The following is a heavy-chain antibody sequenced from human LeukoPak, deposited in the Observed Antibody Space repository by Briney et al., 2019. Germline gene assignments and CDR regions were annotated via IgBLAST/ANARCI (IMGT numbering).Heavy chain of an antibody. V-gene: IGHV3-23*01. Sequence: GGSLRLSCAASGFTFSNYAMTWVRQAPGKGLEWVSGTSGSGGRTYYADSVKGRFTISRDNFTNTLNLQMNSLRAEDTALYYCAKDQGSSGSYLDAFDIWGQGTMVTVSS. CDR2: TSGSGGRT. CDR3: AKDQGSSGSYLDAFDI. CDR1: GFTFSNYA. D-gene: IGHD6-19*01. J-gene: IGHJ3*02.